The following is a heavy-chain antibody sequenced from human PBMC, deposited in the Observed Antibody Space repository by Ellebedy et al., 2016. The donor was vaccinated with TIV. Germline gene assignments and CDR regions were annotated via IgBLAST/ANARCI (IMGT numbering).Heavy chain of an antibody. D-gene: IGHD1-1*01. CDR3: AKSLPSDDHYYMDV. Sequence: GEFLKISXVVSGFTFSDHYMDWVRQAPGKGLEWVGRTRNKAKSYTTEYAASVRGRFAISRDDAKNSLYLQMNSLKSEDTAVYYCAKSLPSDDHYYMDVWGKGTTVTVSS. CDR1: GFTFSDHY. V-gene: IGHV3-72*01. J-gene: IGHJ6*03. CDR2: TRNKAKSYTT.